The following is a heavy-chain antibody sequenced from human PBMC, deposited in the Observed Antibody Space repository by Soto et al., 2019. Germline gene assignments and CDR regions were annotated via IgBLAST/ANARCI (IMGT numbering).Heavy chain of an antibody. CDR3: AIDGPVVYGRLGTYFDN. J-gene: IGHJ4*02. CDR2: ISTYNGNT. D-gene: IGHD1-7*01. Sequence: QVQVVQSGVEVKKPGASVKVSCKTSGYTFTMYGISWVRQAPGQGLEWMGWISTYNGNTNYAQKIQGRVTMTTDTSTRTANMELRRLRSVDSAVYYCAIDGPVVYGRLGTYFDNWGQGTLVTISS. CDR1: GYTFTMYG. V-gene: IGHV1-18*01.